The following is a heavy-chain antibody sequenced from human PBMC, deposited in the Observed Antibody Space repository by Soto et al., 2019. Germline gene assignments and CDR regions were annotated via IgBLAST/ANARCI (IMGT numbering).Heavy chain of an antibody. CDR1: GDAFSSYA. CDR3: ARSMRTEYHGMDV. CDR2: IIPIFGTA. Sequence: SVKVSCKASGDAFSSYAIIWVRQAPGQGREWMGGIIPIFGTASYAQKFQGRVTIIADESTSTAYMELSSLRSEDTAVYFCARSMRTEYHGMDVWGQGTTVTVSS. D-gene: IGHD2-21*02. J-gene: IGHJ6*02. V-gene: IGHV1-69*13.